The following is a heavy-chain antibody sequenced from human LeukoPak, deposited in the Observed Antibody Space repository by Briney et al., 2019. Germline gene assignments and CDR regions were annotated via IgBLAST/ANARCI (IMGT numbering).Heavy chain of an antibody. J-gene: IGHJ4*02. CDR2: ISAYNGNT. V-gene: IGHV1-18*01. Sequence: VASVKVSCKASGGTFSSYAISWVRQAPGQGLEWMGWISAYNGNTNYAQKLQGRVTMTTDTSTSTAYMELRSLRSDDTAVYFCARVIGFGELSLGHWGQGTLVTVSS. D-gene: IGHD3-10*01. CDR1: GGTFSSYA. CDR3: ARVIGFGELSLGH.